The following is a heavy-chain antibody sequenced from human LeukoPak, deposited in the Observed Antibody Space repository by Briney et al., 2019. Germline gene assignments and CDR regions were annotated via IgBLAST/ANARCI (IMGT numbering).Heavy chain of an antibody. V-gene: IGHV4-4*07. CDR3: AGPRTGL. Sequence: PSETQSLTCIVLGGSISTYYWSWIGQPAGKTLEWIGRMYLTGGTNYNPALRSRVSMSIETSNNKFSLRLSSVTAADTAVYYCAGPRTGLWGRGTLVTVSS. CDR1: GGSISTYY. J-gene: IGHJ2*01. CDR2: MYLTGGT.